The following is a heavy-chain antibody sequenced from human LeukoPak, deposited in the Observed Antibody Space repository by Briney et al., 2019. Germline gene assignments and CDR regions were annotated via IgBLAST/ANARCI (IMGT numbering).Heavy chain of an antibody. CDR2: TYHAGTT. V-gene: IGHV4-38-2*01. CDR1: GVSISSGYY. CDR3: ARHKQSGTYYDAFDI. D-gene: IGHD1-26*01. J-gene: IGHJ3*02. Sequence: SETLSLTCAVSGVSISSGYYWGWIRQPPGKGLEWIGSTYHAGTTYYNASLRSRVTVSVDTSKNQFSLRLTSVTAADTAVYYCARHKQSGTYYDAFDIWGQGTMVTVSS.